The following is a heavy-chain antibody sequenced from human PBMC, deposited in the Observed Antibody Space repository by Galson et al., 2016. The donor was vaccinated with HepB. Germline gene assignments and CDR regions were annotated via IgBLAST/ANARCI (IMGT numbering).Heavy chain of an antibody. V-gene: IGHV5-51*03. CDR1: GYRFTSYW. D-gene: IGHD2-15*01. Sequence: QSGAEVTKPGESLKISCKGYGYRFTSYWIGWVRQMPGKGLEWMGIVYPGDSDTRYSPAFQGQVIISVDKSNTTAYLQWVSLKASDTAMYFCVRLVKGGTTSEHWGQGTLITGSS. CDR3: VRLVKGGTTSEH. CDR2: VYPGDSDT. J-gene: IGHJ4*02.